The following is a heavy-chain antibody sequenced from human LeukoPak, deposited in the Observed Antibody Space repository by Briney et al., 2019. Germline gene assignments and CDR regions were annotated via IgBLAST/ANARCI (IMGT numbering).Heavy chain of an antibody. J-gene: IGHJ5*02. V-gene: IGHV4-30-4*01. CDR1: GVSISSGDYY. Sequence: SETLSLTCTVSGVSISSGDYYWSRIRQPPGKGLEWIGYTYYSGSTYYNPSLKSRVTISVDTSKNQFSLKLSSVTAADTAVYYCARPYYYDSRIDPWGQGTRVTVSS. CDR3: ARPYYYDSRIDP. D-gene: IGHD3-22*01. CDR2: TYYSGST.